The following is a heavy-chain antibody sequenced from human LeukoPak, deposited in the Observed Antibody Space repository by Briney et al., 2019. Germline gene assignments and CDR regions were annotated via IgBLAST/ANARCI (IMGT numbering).Heavy chain of an antibody. D-gene: IGHD3-16*02. V-gene: IGHV3-23*01. Sequence: PGGSLRLSCAASGFTFSSYAMSCVRQAPGKGLEWVSAISGSGGSTYYADSVKGRFTISRDNSKNTLYLQMNSLRAEDTAVYYCAKDPLGFGGVIVDYWGQGTLVTVSS. CDR3: AKDPLGFGGVIVDY. CDR1: GFTFSSYA. CDR2: ISGSGGST. J-gene: IGHJ4*02.